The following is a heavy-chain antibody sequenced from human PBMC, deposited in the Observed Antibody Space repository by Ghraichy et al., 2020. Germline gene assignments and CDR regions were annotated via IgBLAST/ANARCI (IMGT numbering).Heavy chain of an antibody. CDR3: AKGSSAGRPYYFDY. CDR2: INDGGTAT. D-gene: IGHD3-16*01. J-gene: IGHJ4*02. V-gene: IGHV3-23*01. CDR1: GFTFSSYA. Sequence: GGSLKLSCAASGFTFSSYAMSWVRQAPGKGLEWVSAINDGGTATYQADSVKGRFTISRDNSKNTLHLQMSSLRAEDTAVYFCAKGSSAGRPYYFDYWGQGSLVTVSS.